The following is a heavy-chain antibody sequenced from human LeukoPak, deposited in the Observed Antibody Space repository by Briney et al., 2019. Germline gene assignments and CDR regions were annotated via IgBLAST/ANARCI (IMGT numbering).Heavy chain of an antibody. CDR1: GYSFTAYW. D-gene: IGHD3-16*02. CDR2: INPNSGGT. J-gene: IGHJ4*02. V-gene: IGHV1-2*02. Sequence: ASVKVSGKASGYSFTAYWIHWVRQAPGQGLEWMGWINPNSGGTNYAQKFQGRVTMTRDTSISTAYMELSRLRSDDTAVYYCASTPTSYDYVWGSYRWGGFDYWGQGTLVTVSS. CDR3: ASTPTSYDYVWGSYRWGGFDY.